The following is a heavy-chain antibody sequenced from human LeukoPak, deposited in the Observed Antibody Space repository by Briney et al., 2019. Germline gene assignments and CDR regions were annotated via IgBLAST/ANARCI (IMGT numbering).Heavy chain of an antibody. CDR1: GGSISPYY. CDR2: IDPSGSA. Sequence: SETLSLTCVVSGGSISPYYWSWIRQSPGKGLEWIGYIDPSGSASYNPSLKSRVTIFVDTSKNLVSLILTSVSASDTAIYYCARDHWLFSSKTWYYYGMDVWGQRTTVTVSS. D-gene: IGHD3-9*01. CDR3: ARDHWLFSSKTWYYYGMDV. J-gene: IGHJ6*02. V-gene: IGHV4-59*01.